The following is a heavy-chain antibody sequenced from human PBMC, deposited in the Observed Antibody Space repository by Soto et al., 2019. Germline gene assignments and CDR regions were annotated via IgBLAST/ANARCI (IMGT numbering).Heavy chain of an antibody. CDR1: GGSFSGYY. CDR2: INHSGST. V-gene: IGHV4-34*01. J-gene: IGHJ4*02. CDR3: ARGKRGYSYGAYYFDY. Sequence: SETRSLTCAVYGGSFSGYYWSWIRQPPGKGLEWIGEINHSGSTNYNPSLKSRVTISVDTSKNQFSLKLSSVTAADTAVYYCARGKRGYSYGAYYFDYWGQGTLVTVSS. D-gene: IGHD5-18*01.